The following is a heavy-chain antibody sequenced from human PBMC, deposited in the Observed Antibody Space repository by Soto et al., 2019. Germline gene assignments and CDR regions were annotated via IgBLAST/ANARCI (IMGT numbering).Heavy chain of an antibody. Sequence: GGSLRLSCAASGFTFSSYGMHWVRQAPGKGLEWVAVISYDGNSEFYEDSVKDRFTLSRDNSKNTPYLQMNSLRTEDTAVYYCAKEYSGLDYWGQGTLVTVSS. V-gene: IGHV3-30*18. J-gene: IGHJ4*02. CDR3: AKEYSGLDY. CDR2: ISYDGNSE. D-gene: IGHD5-12*01. CDR1: GFTFSSYG.